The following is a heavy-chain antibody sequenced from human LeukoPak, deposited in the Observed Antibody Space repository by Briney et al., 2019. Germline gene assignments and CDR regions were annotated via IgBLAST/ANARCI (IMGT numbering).Heavy chain of an antibody. Sequence: SETLSLTCTVSGGSISRGGYYWSWIRQHPGKGLECIGYIYYSGSTYYNPSLKSRVTISVDTSKNQFSLKLSSVTAAVTAVYYCARGTGTTWFDPWGEETLVTVSS. J-gene: IGHJ5*02. CDR2: IYYSGST. CDR3: ARGTGTTWFDP. CDR1: GGSISRGGYY. V-gene: IGHV4-31*03. D-gene: IGHD1-1*01.